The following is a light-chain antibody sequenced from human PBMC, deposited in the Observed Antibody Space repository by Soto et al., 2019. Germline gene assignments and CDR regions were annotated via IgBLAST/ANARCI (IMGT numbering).Light chain of an antibody. J-gene: IGKJ4*01. Sequence: EIVLTQSPGTLSLSPGERATLSCRASQSVSSSYLAWYQQKPGQAPRLPIYGASSRATGIPDRFSGSGSGTDFTLTISRLEPEDFAEYYCQQYGSSPLTFGGGTKVEIK. CDR2: GAS. V-gene: IGKV3-20*01. CDR1: QSVSSSY. CDR3: QQYGSSPLT.